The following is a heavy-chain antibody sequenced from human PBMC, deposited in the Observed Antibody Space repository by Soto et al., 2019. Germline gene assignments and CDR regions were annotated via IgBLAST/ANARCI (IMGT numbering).Heavy chain of an antibody. V-gene: IGHV4-34*01. J-gene: IGHJ6*02. CDR2: INHSGST. CDR3: ARIPGGSWSYYYYYGMDV. CDR1: GGSFSGYY. D-gene: IGHD6-13*01. Sequence: PSETLSLTCAVYGGSFSGYYWSWIRQPPGKGLEWIGEINHSGSTNYNPSLKSRVTISVDTSKNQFSLKLSSVTAADTAVYYCARIPGGSWSYYYYYGMDVWGQGTTVTVSS.